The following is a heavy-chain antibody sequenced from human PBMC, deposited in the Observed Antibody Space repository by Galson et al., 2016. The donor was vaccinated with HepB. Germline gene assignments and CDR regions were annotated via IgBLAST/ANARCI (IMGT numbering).Heavy chain of an antibody. D-gene: IGHD1-14*01. V-gene: IGHV1-69*01. CDR3: ARIPHMGPNQVAYFDY. Sequence: SGGTLSTSAISWVRQAPGQGLEWMGGIVPIFGKPNYAQRFQGRVAITADESTSTAYMELSNLRSEDTAVYYCARIPHMGPNQVAYFDYWGQGTLVTVSS. CDR1: GGTLSTSA. CDR2: IVPIFGKP. J-gene: IGHJ4*02.